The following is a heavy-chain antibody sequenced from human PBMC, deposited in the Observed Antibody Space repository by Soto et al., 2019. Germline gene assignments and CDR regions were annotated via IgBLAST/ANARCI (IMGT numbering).Heavy chain of an antibody. CDR2: ISSSSYT. CDR1: GFTFSDYY. J-gene: IGHJ3*02. CDR3: ARRDYDILTGYHDAFDI. D-gene: IGHD3-9*01. Sequence: GGSLRLSCAASGFTFSDYYMSWIRQAPGKGLEWVSYISSSSYTNYADSVKGRFTISRDNAKNSLYLQMNSLRAEDTAVYYCARRDYDILTGYHDAFDIWGQGTMVTVSS. V-gene: IGHV3-11*06.